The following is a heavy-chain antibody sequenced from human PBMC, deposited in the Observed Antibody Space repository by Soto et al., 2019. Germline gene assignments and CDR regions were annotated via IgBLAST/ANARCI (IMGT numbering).Heavy chain of an antibody. J-gene: IGHJ5*02. D-gene: IGHD6-19*01. Sequence: QVQLVESGGGVVQPGRSLRLSCAASGFTFSSYAMHWVRQAPGKGLEWVAVISYDGSNKYYADSVKGRFTISRDNSKNTLYRQMNSLSAEDTAVYYCAREMQCLVRGWFDPWGQGTLVTVSS. CDR3: AREMQCLVRGWFDP. V-gene: IGHV3-30-3*01. CDR2: ISYDGSNK. CDR1: GFTFSSYA.